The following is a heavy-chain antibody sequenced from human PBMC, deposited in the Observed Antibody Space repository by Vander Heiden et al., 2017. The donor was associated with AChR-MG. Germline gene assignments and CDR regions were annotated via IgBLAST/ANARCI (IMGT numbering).Heavy chain of an antibody. Sequence: QVQLVQSGAEVKKPGASVKVSCKASGYTFTGYYMHWVRQAPGQGLEWMGWINPNSGGTSYAQKFRGRVTMTRDTSISTAYMELNSLRSDDTAVYYCAREYSSSSGRVFDYWGQGTLVTVSS. D-gene: IGHD6-6*01. CDR2: INPNSGGT. J-gene: IGHJ4*02. CDR3: AREYSSSSGRVFDY. V-gene: IGHV1-2*02. CDR1: GYTFTGYY.